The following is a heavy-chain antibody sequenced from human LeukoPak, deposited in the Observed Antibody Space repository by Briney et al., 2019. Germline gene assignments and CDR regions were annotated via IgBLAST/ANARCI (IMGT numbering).Heavy chain of an antibody. J-gene: IGHJ3*02. Sequence: ASVKVSCKVSGYTLTELSMHWVRQAPGKGLEWMGGFDPEDGETIYAQKFQGRVTMTEDTSTDTAYMELSSLRSEDAAVYYCATVLELRWRAFDIWGQGTMVTVSS. D-gene: IGHD1-7*01. CDR2: FDPEDGET. CDR3: ATVLELRWRAFDI. CDR1: GYTLTELS. V-gene: IGHV1-24*01.